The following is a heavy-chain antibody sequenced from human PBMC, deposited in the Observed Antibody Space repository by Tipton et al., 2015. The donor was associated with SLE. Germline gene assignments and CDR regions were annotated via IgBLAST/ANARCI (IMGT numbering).Heavy chain of an antibody. V-gene: IGHV4-59*11. CDR3: ARDDGSHGDY. J-gene: IGHJ4*02. CDR1: GGSISSHY. CDR2: IYYSGST. Sequence: TLSLTCTVSGGSISSHYWSWLRQPPGKGLEWIGYIYYSGSTNYNPSLKSRVTISVDTSKNQFSLKLSSVTAADTAVYYCARDDGSHGDYWGQGTLVTVSS. D-gene: IGHD2-15*01.